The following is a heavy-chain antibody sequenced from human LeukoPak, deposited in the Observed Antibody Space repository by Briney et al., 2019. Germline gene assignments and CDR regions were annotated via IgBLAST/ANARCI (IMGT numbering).Heavy chain of an antibody. CDR2: LRGSGGDT. D-gene: IGHD4-17*01. CDR3: AKDPYGARYFDY. Sequence: PGGSLRLSCAASGFTFSRNALSWVRQAPGKGLEWVSSLRGSGGDTYYADSVKGRFTISRDNAKNMVYLQMNSLRAEDTAVYYCAKDPYGARYFDYWGQGTLVTVSS. V-gene: IGHV3-23*01. CDR1: GFTFSRNA. J-gene: IGHJ4*02.